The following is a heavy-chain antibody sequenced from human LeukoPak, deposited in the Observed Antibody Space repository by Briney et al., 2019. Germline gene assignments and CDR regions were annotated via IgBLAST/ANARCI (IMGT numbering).Heavy chain of an antibody. J-gene: IGHJ4*02. V-gene: IGHV3-49*04. CDR2: IRSKAYGGTT. Sequence: GGSLRLSCTASGFTFGDYAMSWVRQAPGKGLEGVGFIRSKAYGGTTEYAASVKGRFTISRDDSKSIAYLQMNSLKTEDTAVYYCTKDCTNGVCYAGLLGYWGQGTLVTVSS. CDR1: GFTFGDYA. D-gene: IGHD2-8*01. CDR3: TKDCTNGVCYAGLLGY.